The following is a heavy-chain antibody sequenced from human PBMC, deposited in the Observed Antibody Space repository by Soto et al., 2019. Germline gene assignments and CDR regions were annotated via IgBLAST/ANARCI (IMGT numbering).Heavy chain of an antibody. J-gene: IGHJ4*02. CDR2: IYHSGST. V-gene: IGHV4-30-2*01. Sequence: PSETLSLTCAVSGGSISSGGYSWSWIRQPPGKGLEWIGYIYHSGSTYYNPSLKSRVTISVDRSKNQFSLKLSSVTAADTAVYYCARGITGYCSSTSCPAFFDYWGQGTLVTVSS. CDR3: ARGITGYCSSTSCPAFFDY. D-gene: IGHD2-2*01. CDR1: GGSISSGGYS.